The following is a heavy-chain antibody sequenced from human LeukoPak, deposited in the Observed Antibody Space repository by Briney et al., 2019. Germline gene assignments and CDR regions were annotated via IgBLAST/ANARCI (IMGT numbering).Heavy chain of an antibody. D-gene: IGHD3-22*01. CDR1: GYTFTSYY. V-gene: IGHV1-46*01. CDR3: ARDPRPSYDSSDYYYPGDY. J-gene: IGHJ4*02. CDR2: INPSGGST. Sequence: ASVKVSCKASGYTFTSYYMHWVRQAPGQGLEWMAIINPSGGSTNYAQKFQGRVTMTRDTSTSTVYMELSSLRSEDTAVYYCARDPRPSYDSSDYYYPGDYWGQGTLVTVSS.